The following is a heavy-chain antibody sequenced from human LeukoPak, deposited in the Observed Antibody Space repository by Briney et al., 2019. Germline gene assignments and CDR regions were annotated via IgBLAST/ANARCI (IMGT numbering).Heavy chain of an antibody. CDR2: IYYSGST. CDR1: GGSISSGGYY. CDR3: ARESPMTGYYPARPHWYYFDY. D-gene: IGHD3-9*01. J-gene: IGHJ4*02. Sequence: SETLSLTCTVSGGSISSGGYYWSWIRQHPGKGLEWIGYIYYSGSTYYNPSLKSRVTISVDTSKNQFSLKLSSVTAADTAVYYCARESPMTGYYPARPHWYYFDYWGQGTLVTVSS. V-gene: IGHV4-31*03.